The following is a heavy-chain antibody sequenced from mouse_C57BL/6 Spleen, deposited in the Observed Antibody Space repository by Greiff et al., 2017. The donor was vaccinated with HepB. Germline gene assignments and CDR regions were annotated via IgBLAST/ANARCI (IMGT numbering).Heavy chain of an antibody. V-gene: IGHV1-18*01. Sequence: EVQLQQSGPELVKPGASVKIPCKASGYTFTDYNMDWVKQSHGKSLEWIGDINPNNGGTIYNQKFKGKATLTVDKSSSTAYMELRSLTSEDTAVYYCARSPTLLRGYFDYWGQGTTLTVSS. D-gene: IGHD6-1*01. CDR2: INPNNGGT. J-gene: IGHJ2*01. CDR1: GYTFTDYN. CDR3: ARSPTLLRGYFDY.